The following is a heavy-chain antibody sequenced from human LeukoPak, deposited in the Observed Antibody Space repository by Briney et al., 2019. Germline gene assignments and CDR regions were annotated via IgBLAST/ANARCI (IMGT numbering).Heavy chain of an antibody. CDR1: GGSTSRYY. Sequence: SETLSLTCTVSGGSTSRYYWSWIRQPPGKRLEWLGYIYYSGSTTYNPSLKSRLTMSVDTSKNQISLKLISLTAADTAVYYCARLPGIAAVWGQGTLVTVSS. D-gene: IGHD6-13*01. J-gene: IGHJ4*02. CDR2: IYYSGST. V-gene: IGHV4-59*08. CDR3: ARLPGIAAV.